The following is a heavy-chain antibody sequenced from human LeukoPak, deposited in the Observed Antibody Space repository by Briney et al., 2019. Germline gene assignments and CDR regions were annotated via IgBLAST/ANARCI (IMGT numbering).Heavy chain of an antibody. CDR2: INPNSGST. J-gene: IGHJ4*02. Sequence: ASVKVSCKASGYTFTGYYMHWVRQAPGQGLEWMGWINPNSGSTNYAQKFQGRVTMTRDTSISTAYMELSRLRSDDTAVYYCARSAWFGESTFDYWGQGTLVTVSS. CDR3: ARSAWFGESTFDY. V-gene: IGHV1-2*02. D-gene: IGHD3-10*01. CDR1: GYTFTGYY.